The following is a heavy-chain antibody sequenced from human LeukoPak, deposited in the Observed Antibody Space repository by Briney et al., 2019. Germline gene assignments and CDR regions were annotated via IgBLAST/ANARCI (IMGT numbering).Heavy chain of an antibody. CDR3: ARVYRVRGVRENRAKPYYMDV. CDR2: MNPNSGNT. J-gene: IGHJ6*03. Sequence: ASVKVSCKASGYTFTSYDINWVRQATGQGLEWIGWMNPNSGNTGYAQKFQGRVTMTRNTSISTAYMELSSLRSEDTAVYYCARVYRVRGVRENRAKPYYMDVWGKGTTVTISS. CDR1: GYTFTSYD. V-gene: IGHV1-8*01. D-gene: IGHD3-10*01.